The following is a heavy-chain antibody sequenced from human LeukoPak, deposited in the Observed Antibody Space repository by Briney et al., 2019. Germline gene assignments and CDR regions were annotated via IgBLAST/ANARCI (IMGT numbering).Heavy chain of an antibody. CDR2: ISWNSGSI. Sequence: GRSLRLSCAASGFTFDDYAMHWVRQAPGKGLEWVSGISWNSGSIGYADSVKGRFTISRDNAKNSLYLQMNSLRAEDTALYYCAASQYYYGSGSYYVYYFDYWGQGTLVTVSS. D-gene: IGHD3-10*01. J-gene: IGHJ4*02. CDR3: AASQYYYGSGSYYVYYFDY. CDR1: GFTFDDYA. V-gene: IGHV3-9*01.